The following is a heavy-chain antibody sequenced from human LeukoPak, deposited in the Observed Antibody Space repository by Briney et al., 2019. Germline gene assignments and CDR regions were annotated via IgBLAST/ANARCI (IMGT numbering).Heavy chain of an antibody. CDR3: AREGFYYDSSGYYYADY. CDR1: GFTFSSYS. V-gene: IGHV3-48*02. D-gene: IGHD3-22*01. CDR2: ISSSSSTI. Sequence: GGSLRLSCAASGFTFSSYSMNWVRQAPGKGLEWVSYISSSSSTIYYADSVKGRFTISRDNAKNSLYLQMNSLRDEDTAVYYCAREGFYYDSSGYYYADYWGQGTLVTVSS. J-gene: IGHJ4*02.